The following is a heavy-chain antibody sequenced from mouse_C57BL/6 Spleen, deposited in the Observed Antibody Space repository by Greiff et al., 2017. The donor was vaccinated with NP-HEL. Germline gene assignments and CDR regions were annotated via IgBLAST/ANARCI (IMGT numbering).Heavy chain of an antibody. CDR2: ISDGGSYT. J-gene: IGHJ2*01. CDR3: ARDPDGYYFDY. V-gene: IGHV5-4*01. Sequence: DVQLVESGGGLVKPGGSLKLSCAASGFTFSSYAMSWVRQTPEKRLEWVATISDGGSYTYYPDNVKGRFTISRDNAKNNLYLQMSHLKSEDTAMYYCARDPDGYYFDYWGQGTTLTVSS. CDR1: GFTFSSYA. D-gene: IGHD2-3*01.